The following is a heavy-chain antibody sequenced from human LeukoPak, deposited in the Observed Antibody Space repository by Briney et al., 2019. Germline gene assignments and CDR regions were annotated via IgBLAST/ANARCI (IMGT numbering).Heavy chain of an antibody. J-gene: IGHJ6*03. CDR2: INPNSGGT. V-gene: IGHV1-2*02. CDR3: ARDQRYNWNDGPSVSNYYYMDV. Sequence: GASVKVSCKASGYTFTGYYMHWVRQAPGQGLEWMGWINPNSGGTNYAQKFQGRVTMTRDTSISTAYMELSRLRSDDTAVYYCARDQRYNWNDGPSVSNYYYMDVWGKGTTVTVSS. D-gene: IGHD1-1*01. CDR1: GYTFTGYY.